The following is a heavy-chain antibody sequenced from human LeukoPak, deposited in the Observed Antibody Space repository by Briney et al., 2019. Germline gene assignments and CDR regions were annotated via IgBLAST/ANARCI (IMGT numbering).Heavy chain of an antibody. Sequence: GGSLRLSSAASGFTFMNAWMSWVRQAPGKGLEWVGRIKSKTDGGTADYAAPVKGRFTISRDDSKNTLYLQLNSLKTGDTAVYYCATLKTGTSSFLWGQGTLVTVSS. CDR1: GFTFMNAW. V-gene: IGHV3-15*01. CDR2: IKSKTDGGTA. CDR3: ATLKTGTSSFL. J-gene: IGHJ4*02. D-gene: IGHD6-13*01.